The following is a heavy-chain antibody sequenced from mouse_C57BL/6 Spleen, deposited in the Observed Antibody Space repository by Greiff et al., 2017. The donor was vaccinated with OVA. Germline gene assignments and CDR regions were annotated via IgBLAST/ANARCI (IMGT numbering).Heavy chain of an antibody. V-gene: IGHV1-52*01. D-gene: IGHD3-2*02. J-gene: IGHJ2*01. CDR2: IDPSDSET. CDR1: GYTFTSYW. CDR3: ARSRLPSYYFDY. Sequence: QVQLQQPRAELVRPGSSVKLSCKASGYTFTSYWMHWVKQRPIQGLEWIGNIDPSDSETHYNQKFKDKATLTVDKSSSTAYMQLSSLTSEDSAVYYCARSRLPSYYFDYWGQGTTLTVSS.